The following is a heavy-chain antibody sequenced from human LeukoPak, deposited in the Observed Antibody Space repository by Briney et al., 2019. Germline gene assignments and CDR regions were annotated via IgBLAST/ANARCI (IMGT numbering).Heavy chain of an antibody. CDR3: ARHGYSSSYYFDY. CDR1: GYSFTSYW. V-gene: IGHV5-51*01. D-gene: IGHD6-13*01. CDR2: IYPGDSGT. Sequence: GESLKISCKGSGYSFTSYWIGWVRQMPGKGLEWMGIIYPGDSGTRYSPSFQGQVTISADKSISTAYLQWSSLKASDTAMYYCARHGYSSSYYFDYWGQGTLVTVSS. J-gene: IGHJ4*02.